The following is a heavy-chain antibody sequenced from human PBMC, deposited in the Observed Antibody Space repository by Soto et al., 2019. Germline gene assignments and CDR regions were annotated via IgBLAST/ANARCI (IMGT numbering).Heavy chain of an antibody. V-gene: IGHV1-2*02. CDR1: GYTFTGYY. J-gene: IGHJ6*02. Sequence: GASVKVSCKASGYTFTGYYMHWVRQAPGQGLEWMGWINPNSGGTNYAQKFQGRVTMTRDTSISTAYMELSRLRSDDTAVYYCARAGVGAALLGMDVWGRGTTVTVSS. CDR2: INPNSGGT. D-gene: IGHD1-26*01. CDR3: ARAGVGAALLGMDV.